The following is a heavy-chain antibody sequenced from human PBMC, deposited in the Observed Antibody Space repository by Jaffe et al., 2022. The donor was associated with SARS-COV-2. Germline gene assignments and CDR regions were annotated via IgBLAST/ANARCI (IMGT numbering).Heavy chain of an antibody. Sequence: QLQLQESGPGLVKPSETLSLTCTVSGGSISSSTYYWGWIRQPPGKGLEWIGSVYYSGSTYYNPSLKSRVTISVDTSKNQFSLKLSSVTAADTAVYYCARPGSPFGLYYFDYWGQGTLVTVSS. D-gene: IGHD2-15*01. J-gene: IGHJ4*02. CDR3: ARPGSPFGLYYFDY. CDR2: VYYSGST. V-gene: IGHV4-39*01. CDR1: GGSISSSTYY.